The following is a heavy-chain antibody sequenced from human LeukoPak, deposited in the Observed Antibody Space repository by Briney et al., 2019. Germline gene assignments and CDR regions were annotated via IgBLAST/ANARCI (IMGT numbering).Heavy chain of an antibody. D-gene: IGHD2-2*01. CDR2: INPNSGGT. CDR3: ARIADIVVVPAAIPWAFDI. Sequence: ASVKVSCKASGYTFTGYYMHWVRQAPGQGLEWMGWINPNSGGTNYAQKFQGRVTMTRDTSISTAYMELSRLRSDDTAVYYCARIADIVVVPAAIPWAFDIWGQGTMVTVSS. V-gene: IGHV1-2*02. CDR1: GYTFTGYY. J-gene: IGHJ3*02.